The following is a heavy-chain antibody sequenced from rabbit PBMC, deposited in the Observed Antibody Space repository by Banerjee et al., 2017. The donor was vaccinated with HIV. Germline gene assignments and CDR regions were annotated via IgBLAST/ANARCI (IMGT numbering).Heavy chain of an antibody. V-gene: IGHV1S45*01. Sequence: QQQLEESGGGLVKPEGSLTLTCTASGIDFSSNYYMCWVRQAPGKGLEWIAFIYPDYDRTWYASWAKGRFTISKTSSTTVTLQMTSLTAADTATYFCARLNTWTNAFNLWGPGTLVTVS. CDR3: ARLNTWTNAFNL. J-gene: IGHJ4*01. D-gene: IGHD2-1*01. CDR1: GIDFSSNYY. CDR2: IYPDYDRT.